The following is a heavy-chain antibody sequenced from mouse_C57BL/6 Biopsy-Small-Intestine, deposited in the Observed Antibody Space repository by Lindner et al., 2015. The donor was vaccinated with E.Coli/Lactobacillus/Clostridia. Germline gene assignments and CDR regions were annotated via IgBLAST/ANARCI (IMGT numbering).Heavy chain of an antibody. Sequence: SVKVSCKASGYNFLGYYIHWVRQAPGQGLEWMGWINPNNGATNYVQKFQGRVTMTRDTSIGTVYMDLSGLRSDDTAVYYCAIDYGALAYWGQGTLVTVSS. CDR2: INPNNGAT. V-gene: IGHV1-53*01. J-gene: IGHJ4*01. CDR3: AIDYGALAY. CDR1: GYNFLGYY. D-gene: IGHD1-1*01.